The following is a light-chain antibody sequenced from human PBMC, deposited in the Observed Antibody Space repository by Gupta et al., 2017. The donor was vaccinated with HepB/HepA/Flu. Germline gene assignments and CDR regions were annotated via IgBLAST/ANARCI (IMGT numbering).Light chain of an antibody. J-gene: IGLJ1*01. Sequence: QSALTQPLPGSGCHAQAVTISCTGTSSDVGTYNRVSWYQQPPGTAPKLIIYEVSNRPSGVPDRFSVSKSGNTASLTISGLQAEDEADYYCCSDTSSSTYVFGTGTKVTVL. CDR1: SSDVGTYNR. CDR2: EVS. V-gene: IGLV2-18*02. CDR3: CSDTSSSTYV.